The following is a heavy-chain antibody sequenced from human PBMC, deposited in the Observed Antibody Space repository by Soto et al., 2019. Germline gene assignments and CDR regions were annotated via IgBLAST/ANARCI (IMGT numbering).Heavy chain of an antibody. CDR3: AREVRYYDILTASYYDYGMDV. CDR1: GGTFSSYT. D-gene: IGHD3-9*01. V-gene: IGHV1-69*08. J-gene: IGHJ6*02. Sequence: QVQLVQSGAEVKKPGSSVKVSCKASGGTFSSYTISWVRQAPGQGLEWMGRIIPILGIANYAQKFQGRVTITADKSTSTAYMELSSLRSEDTAVYYCAREVRYYDILTASYYDYGMDVWGQGTTVTVSS. CDR2: IIPILGIA.